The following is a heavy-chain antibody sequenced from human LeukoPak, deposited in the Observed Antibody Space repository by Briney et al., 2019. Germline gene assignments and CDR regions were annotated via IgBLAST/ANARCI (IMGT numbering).Heavy chain of an antibody. D-gene: IGHD2-15*01. CDR2: INDNGDTT. CDR1: GFTFSTYS. CDR3: ANSVVVVAASFDY. Sequence: PGGSLRLSCAASGFTFSTYSMSWVRQTPEKGLEWVSVINDNGDTTFYADSVRGRFTISRDNSKNTLYLQMNTLRAEDTAVYYCANSVVVVAASFDYWGQGTLVTVSS. V-gene: IGHV3-23*01. J-gene: IGHJ4*02.